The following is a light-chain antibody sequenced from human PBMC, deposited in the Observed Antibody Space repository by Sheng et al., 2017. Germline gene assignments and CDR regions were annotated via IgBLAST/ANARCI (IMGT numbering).Light chain of an antibody. CDR2: GNS. CDR1: SSNIGAGYD. J-gene: IGLJ3*02. V-gene: IGLV1-40*01. Sequence: QSVLTQPPSVSGAPGQRVTISCTGSSSNIGAGYDVHWYQQLPGTAPKLLIYGNSNRPSGVPDRFSGSKSGTSASLAITGLQAEDEADYYCQSYDSSLSGWVFGDGT. CDR3: QSYDSSLSGWV.